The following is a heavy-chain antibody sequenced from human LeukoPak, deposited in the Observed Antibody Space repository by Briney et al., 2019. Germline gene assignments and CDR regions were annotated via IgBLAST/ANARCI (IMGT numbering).Heavy chain of an antibody. CDR1: GFTFSSYS. V-gene: IGHV3-21*01. D-gene: IGHD3-22*01. CDR2: ISSSSSYI. Sequence: SGGSLRLSCAASGFTFSSYSMNWVGQAPGKGLEWVSSISSSSSYIYYADSVKGRFTISRDNAKNSLYLQMNSLRAEDTAVYYCARDVWYYYDSSGYYPPYYFDYWGQGTLVTVSS. CDR3: ARDVWYYYDSSGYYPPYYFDY. J-gene: IGHJ4*02.